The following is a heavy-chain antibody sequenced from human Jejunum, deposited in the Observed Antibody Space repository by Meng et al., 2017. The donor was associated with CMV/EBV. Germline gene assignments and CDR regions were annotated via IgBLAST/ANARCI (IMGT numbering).Heavy chain of an antibody. CDR3: ARVGACSGGSCYFRLFDY. D-gene: IGHD2-15*01. J-gene: IGHJ4*02. CDR1: GGSISNADYY. Sequence: GRLQESGPGLVKPSQTLSLTCTVSGGSISNADYYWSWIRQPPGKGLEWIGYIYYSGSTYYNPSLKSRVTMSVDTSKNQFSLKLSSVTDADTVVYYCARVGACSGGSCYFRLFDYWGQGMLVTVSS. CDR2: IYYSGST. V-gene: IGHV4-30-4*01.